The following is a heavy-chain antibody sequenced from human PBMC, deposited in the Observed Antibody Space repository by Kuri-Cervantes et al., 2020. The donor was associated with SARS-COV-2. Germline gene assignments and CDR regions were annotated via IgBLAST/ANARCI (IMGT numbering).Heavy chain of an antibody. V-gene: IGHV3-21*01. CDR1: GFTFSSYS. J-gene: IGHJ3*02. Sequence: GESLKISCAASGFTFSSYSMNWVRQAPEKGLEWVSSISSSSSYIYYADSVKGRFTISRDNAKNSLYLQMNSLRAEDTAVYYCARDYCSSTSCDNDAFDIWGQGTMVTVSS. D-gene: IGHD2-2*02. CDR2: ISSSSSYI. CDR3: ARDYCSSTSCDNDAFDI.